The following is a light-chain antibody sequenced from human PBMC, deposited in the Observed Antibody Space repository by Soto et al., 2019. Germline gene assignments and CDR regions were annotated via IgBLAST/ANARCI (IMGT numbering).Light chain of an antibody. CDR1: SSDVGAYNY. CDR3: SSYTTSSTYG. CDR2: HVS. Sequence: QSVLTQPASVSGSPGQSIAISCTGTSSDVGAYNYVSWYQQHPGKAPKLMIYHVSNRPSGVSDRFSGSKSDNTASLTISGLQAEDEADYYCSSYTTSSTYGFGTGTKVTVL. J-gene: IGLJ1*01. V-gene: IGLV2-14*03.